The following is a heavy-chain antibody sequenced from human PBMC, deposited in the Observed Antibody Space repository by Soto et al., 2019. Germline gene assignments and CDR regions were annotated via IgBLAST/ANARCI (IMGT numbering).Heavy chain of an antibody. Sequence: ASVKVSCKASGYTFTSYGISWVRQAPGQGLEWMGWISAYYGNTNYAQKLQGRVTMTTDTSTSTAYMELRSLRSDDTAVYYCARDAHDFWSGYLSWFDPWGQGTLVTVSS. V-gene: IGHV1-18*04. CDR2: ISAYYGNT. D-gene: IGHD3-3*01. CDR1: GYTFTSYG. J-gene: IGHJ5*02. CDR3: ARDAHDFWSGYLSWFDP.